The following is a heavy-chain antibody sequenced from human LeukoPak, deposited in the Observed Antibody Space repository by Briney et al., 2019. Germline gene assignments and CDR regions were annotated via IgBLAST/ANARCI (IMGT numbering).Heavy chain of an antibody. CDR1: GYTFTGYY. CDR2: INPNSGGT. V-gene: IGHV1-2*06. J-gene: IGHJ5*02. CDR3: ARVGVDLWFDP. Sequence: GASVKGSCKASGYTFTGYYIHWLRQAPGQGLEWMGRINPNSGGTNYAQKFQGRVTMTRDTSISTAYMELSRLKSDDTAVYYCARVGVDLWFDPWGQGTLVTVSS. D-gene: IGHD3/OR15-3a*01.